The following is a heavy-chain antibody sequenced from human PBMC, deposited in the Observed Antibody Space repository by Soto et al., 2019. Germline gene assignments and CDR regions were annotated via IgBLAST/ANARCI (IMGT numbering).Heavy chain of an antibody. D-gene: IGHD3-3*01. CDR1: GGSISSYY. J-gene: IGHJ4*02. Sequence: SETLSLTCTVSGGSISSYYWSWIRQPPGKGLEWIGYIYYSGSTNYNPSLKSRVTISVDTSKNQFSLKLSSVTAADTAVYYCARQRLRFLEWFSGGEFDYWGQGTLVTVSS. CDR2: IYYSGST. CDR3: ARQRLRFLEWFSGGEFDY. V-gene: IGHV4-59*08.